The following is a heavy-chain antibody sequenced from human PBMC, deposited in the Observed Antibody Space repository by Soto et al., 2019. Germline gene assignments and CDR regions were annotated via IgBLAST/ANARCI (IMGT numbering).Heavy chain of an antibody. Sequence: GASVKVSCKVSGYSLTELSLHWVRQAPGKGLEWMGGFDPEEDQTFYAQKFKGRVTVTEDTSTNTAYMELSSLRSDDTAVYYCAKGRSRWLKNTSWYSDIWGRGTLVTVSS. CDR2: FDPEEDQT. CDR3: AKGRSRWLKNTSWYSDI. CDR1: GYSLTELS. V-gene: IGHV1-24*01. D-gene: IGHD6-13*01. J-gene: IGHJ2*01.